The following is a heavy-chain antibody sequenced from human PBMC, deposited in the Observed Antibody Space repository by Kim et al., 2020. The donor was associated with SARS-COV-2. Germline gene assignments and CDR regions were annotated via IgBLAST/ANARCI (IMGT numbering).Heavy chain of an antibody. CDR3: TRVRYSGNGFDI. D-gene: IGHD5-18*01. V-gene: IGHV3-72*01. Sequence: EDAASVKGRYTISRDDSKNSLYLQMNSLKTEDTAVYYCTRVRYSGNGFDIWGQGTMVTVSS. J-gene: IGHJ3*02.